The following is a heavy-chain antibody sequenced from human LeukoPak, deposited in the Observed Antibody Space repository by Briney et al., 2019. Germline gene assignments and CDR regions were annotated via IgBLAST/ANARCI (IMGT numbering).Heavy chain of an antibody. CDR1: GYTFTGYF. CDR2: INPNSGGT. V-gene: IGHV1-2*02. Sequence: ASVKVSCKASGYTFTGYFMHWVRHAPGQGLEWMGWINPNSGGTNYAQKFQGRVTMTRDTSISTAYMEQSRLRSDDTAVYYCAREEEYSNSFDYWGQGTLVTVSS. J-gene: IGHJ4*02. CDR3: AREEEYSNSFDY. D-gene: IGHD6-6*01.